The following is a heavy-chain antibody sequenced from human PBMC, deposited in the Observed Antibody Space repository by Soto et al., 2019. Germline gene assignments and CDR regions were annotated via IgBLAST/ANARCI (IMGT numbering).Heavy chain of an antibody. D-gene: IGHD2-2*01. CDR3: VKDRLRHCVSSSCYLLDY. Sequence: GGSLRLSCAASGFTVSSNYMSWVRQAPGKGLEWVSVIYSGGSTYYADSVKGRFTISRDNSKNTLYLQMNSLRAEDTAVYYCVKDRLRHCVSSSCYLLDYWGQGTPVTVSS. J-gene: IGHJ4*02. CDR2: IYSGGST. CDR1: GFTVSSNY. V-gene: IGHV3-53*01.